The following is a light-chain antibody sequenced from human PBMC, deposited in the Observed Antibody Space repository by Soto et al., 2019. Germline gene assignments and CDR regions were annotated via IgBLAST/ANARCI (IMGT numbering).Light chain of an antibody. CDR3: GQFVSAPPRT. Sequence: EIVLTQSPGTLSLSPGERATLSCRASQSVISTFLAWYQQKPGQAPRLLIYGVSKRATGIPDRFSGSGSGTDFTLTISRLEPEDFAVYFCGQFVSAPPRTVGQGTKVEIK. CDR2: GVS. CDR1: QSVISTF. J-gene: IGKJ1*01. V-gene: IGKV3-20*01.